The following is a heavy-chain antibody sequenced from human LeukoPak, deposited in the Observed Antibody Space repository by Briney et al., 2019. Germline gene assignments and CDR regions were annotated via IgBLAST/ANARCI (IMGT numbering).Heavy chain of an antibody. V-gene: IGHV4-39*01. CDR3: ARSGFGVVIDY. D-gene: IGHD3-3*01. Sequence: SETLSFTCTVSGGSISSSSYYWGWIRQPPGKGLEWIGSIYYSGSTYYNPSLKSRVTISVDTSKNQFSLKLSSVTAADTAVYYCARSGFGVVIDYWGQGTLVTVSS. CDR2: IYYSGST. CDR1: GGSISSSSYY. J-gene: IGHJ4*02.